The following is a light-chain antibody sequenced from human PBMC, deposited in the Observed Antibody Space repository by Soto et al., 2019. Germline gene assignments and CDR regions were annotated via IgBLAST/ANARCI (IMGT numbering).Light chain of an antibody. CDR1: QSISTT. CDR3: QQRSNWPPVT. J-gene: IGKJ1*01. V-gene: IGKV3-11*01. CDR2: GAS. Sequence: EIVLTQSPVTLSVSPGERATLSCRASQSISTTLVWYQQKPGQPPRLLIYGASNRATGIPARFSGSGSGTDFTLTISSLEPEDFAVYYCQQRSNWPPVTFGQGTKVDIK.